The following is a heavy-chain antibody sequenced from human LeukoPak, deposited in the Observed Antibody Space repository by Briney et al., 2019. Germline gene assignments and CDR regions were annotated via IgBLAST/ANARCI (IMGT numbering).Heavy chain of an antibody. J-gene: IGHJ4*02. D-gene: IGHD5-12*01. V-gene: IGHV4-30-4*01. CDR3: ARIGGSGYTHY. CDR1: GGSISSGDYY. Sequence: SSETLSLTCTVSGGSISSGDYYWSWIRQPPGKGLEWIGYTYYSGSTYYNPSLKSRATISVDTSKNQFSLKLSSVTAADTAVYYCARIGGSGYTHYWGQGTLVTVSS. CDR2: TYYSGST.